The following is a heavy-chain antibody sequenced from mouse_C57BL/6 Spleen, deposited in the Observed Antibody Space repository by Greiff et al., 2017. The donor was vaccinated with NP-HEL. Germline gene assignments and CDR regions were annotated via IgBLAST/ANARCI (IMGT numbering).Heavy chain of an antibody. V-gene: IGHV1-83*01. Sequence: VQLQQSGPELVKPGASVKMSCKASGYTFTDYYMHWVKQKPGKGLEWIGEIYPGSGNTYYNEKFKGKATLTADTSSSTAYMQLSSLTSEDSAVYFCAREDLFDYWGQGTTLTVSS. J-gene: IGHJ2*01. CDR3: REDLFDY. CDR1: YTFTDYYM. CDR2: YPGSGNTY.